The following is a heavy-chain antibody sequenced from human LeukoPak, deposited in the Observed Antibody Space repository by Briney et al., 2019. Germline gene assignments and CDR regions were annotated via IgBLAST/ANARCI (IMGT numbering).Heavy chain of an antibody. Sequence: GGSLRLSCAASGFTFSDYYMSWVRQAPGKGLEWVSYISSSGSTIYYADSVKVRFTISRDNANTSLYLQINSLGAEDTAVYYCARDSNIVVVVAATKTNWFDPWGQGTLVTVSS. CDR3: ARDSNIVVVVAATKTNWFDP. CDR1: GFTFSDYY. CDR2: ISSSGSTI. V-gene: IGHV3-11*04. J-gene: IGHJ5*02. D-gene: IGHD2-15*01.